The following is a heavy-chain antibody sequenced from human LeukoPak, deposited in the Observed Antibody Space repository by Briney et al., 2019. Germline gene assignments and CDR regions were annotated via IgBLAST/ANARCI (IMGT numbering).Heavy chain of an antibody. CDR1: GGSISSNNW. V-gene: IGHV4-4*02. Sequence: SETLSLTCAVSGGSISSNNWLSWVRQPPGKGLEWIGEIYHGGSTNYNPSLKSRVTISVDTSKNQFSLKLSSVTAADTAVYYCARDAAAAGRNYYFDYWGQGTLVTVSS. D-gene: IGHD6-13*01. J-gene: IGHJ4*02. CDR2: IYHGGST. CDR3: ARDAAAAGRNYYFDY.